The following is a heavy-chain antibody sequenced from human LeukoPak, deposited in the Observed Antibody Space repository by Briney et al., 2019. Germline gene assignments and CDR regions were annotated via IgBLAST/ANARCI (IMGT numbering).Heavy chain of an antibody. CDR1: GFSFSSYW. D-gene: IGHD3-22*01. V-gene: IGHV3-74*01. J-gene: IGHJ4*02. CDR2: INSDGSNI. Sequence: PGGSLRLSCAASGFSFSSYWMHWVRQASGKGLVWVSRINSDGSNIDYADSVKGRFTISRDNAKNTLYLRMISLRAEDTAVYYCARLRYGYYGDYWGQGTLVTVSS. CDR3: ARLRYGYYGDY.